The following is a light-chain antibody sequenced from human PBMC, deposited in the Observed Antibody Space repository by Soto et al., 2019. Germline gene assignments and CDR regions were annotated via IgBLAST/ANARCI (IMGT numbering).Light chain of an antibody. CDR2: GAS. J-gene: IGKJ1*01. CDR1: QNISRW. CDR3: QQHITYSRP. V-gene: IGKV1-5*03. Sequence: DIQMTQSPATLAASVGDRVTITCRASQNISRWLAWYQQKPGKAPKLLMHGASILESGVPSRFSDSGSGTEFTLTISSLQPDDFATYYCQQHITYSRPCGPGTKVEIK.